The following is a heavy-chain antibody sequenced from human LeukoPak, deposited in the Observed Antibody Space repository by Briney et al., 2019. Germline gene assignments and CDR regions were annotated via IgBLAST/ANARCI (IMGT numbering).Heavy chain of an antibody. J-gene: IGHJ3*02. Sequence: RGASVKVSCKASGYTFTSYGISWVRQAPGQGLEWMGWISGYNGNTNYAQKLQGRVTMTTDTSTSTAYMELRSLRSDDTAVYYCARERVEMATTTNHDAFDIWGQGTMVTVSS. D-gene: IGHD5-24*01. V-gene: IGHV1-18*01. CDR3: ARERVEMATTTNHDAFDI. CDR2: ISGYNGNT. CDR1: GYTFTSYG.